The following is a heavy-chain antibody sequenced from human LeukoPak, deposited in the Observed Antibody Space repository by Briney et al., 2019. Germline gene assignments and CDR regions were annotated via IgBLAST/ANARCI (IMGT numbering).Heavy chain of an antibody. V-gene: IGHV3-30*18. CDR3: AKDDSNLWHYFDY. Sequence: GRSLRLSCAASGFTFSSYGMHWVRQAPGKGLEWVAVISYDGSNKYYADSVKGRFTISRDNSKNTLYLQMNSLRAEDTAVYYCAKDDSNLWHYFDYWGQGTLVTVSS. CDR2: ISYDGSNK. D-gene: IGHD2-21*01. CDR1: GFTFSSYG. J-gene: IGHJ4*02.